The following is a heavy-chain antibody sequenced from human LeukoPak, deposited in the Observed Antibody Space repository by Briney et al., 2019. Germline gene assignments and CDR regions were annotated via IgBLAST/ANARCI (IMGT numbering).Heavy chain of an antibody. CDR2: IKQDGSEK. J-gene: IGHJ3*02. V-gene: IGHV3-7*01. CDR1: GFTFSSYW. Sequence: GGSLRLSCAASGFTFSSYWMSWVRQAPGKGLEWVANIKQDGSEKYYVDSVKGRFAISRDNAKNSLYLQMNSLRAEDTAVYYCARAGGTYYGIAFDIWGQGTMVTVSS. D-gene: IGHD1-26*01. CDR3: ARAGGTYYGIAFDI.